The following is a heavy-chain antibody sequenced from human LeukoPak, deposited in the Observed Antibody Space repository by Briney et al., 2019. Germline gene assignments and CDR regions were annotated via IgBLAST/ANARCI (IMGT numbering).Heavy chain of an antibody. CDR2: ISSSSSYT. Sequence: GGSLRLSCAASGFTFSDYYMSWIRQAPGKGLEWVSYISSSSSYTNYADSVKGRFTISRDNAKNSLYLQMNSLRAEDTAAYYCATMVREFSNWFDPWGQGTLVTVSS. J-gene: IGHJ5*02. CDR1: GFTFSDYY. CDR3: ATMVREFSNWFDP. D-gene: IGHD3-10*01. V-gene: IGHV3-11*03.